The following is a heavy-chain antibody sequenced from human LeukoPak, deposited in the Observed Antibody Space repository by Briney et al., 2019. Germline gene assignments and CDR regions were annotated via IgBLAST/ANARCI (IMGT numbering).Heavy chain of an antibody. Sequence: GGSLRLSCAASDFTFSNAWMNWVRQAPGKGLEWVGRIKSKSDGGIRDYAAPVKGRFIISRDDSKNTLYLQMNSLKTEDTAVYYCTSVSGWFGESTEIDYWGQGTLVTVSS. CDR2: IKSKSDGGIR. CDR3: TSVSGWFGESTEIDY. D-gene: IGHD3-10*01. J-gene: IGHJ4*02. V-gene: IGHV3-15*07. CDR1: DFTFSNAW.